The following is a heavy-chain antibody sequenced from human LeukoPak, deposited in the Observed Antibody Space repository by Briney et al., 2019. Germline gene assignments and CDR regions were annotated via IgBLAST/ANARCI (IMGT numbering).Heavy chain of an antibody. CDR1: GFTFSTYS. J-gene: IGHJ4*02. V-gene: IGHV3-48*01. D-gene: IGHD3-22*01. CDR2: ISSSSSTI. Sequence: GGSLRLSCAASGFTFSTYSMNWVRQAPGKGLEWVSYISSSSSTIYYADSVKGRFTISRNNAKNSLYLQMNSLRAEDTAVYYCARGSTYYDSSGQVPFDYWGQGTLVTVSS. CDR3: ARGSTYYDSSGQVPFDY.